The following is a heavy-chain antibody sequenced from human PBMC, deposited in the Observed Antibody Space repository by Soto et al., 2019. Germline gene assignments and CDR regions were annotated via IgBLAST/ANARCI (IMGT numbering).Heavy chain of an antibody. V-gene: IGHV1-18*04. CDR3: ARAYGGDYYYDSSGYYPKP. Sequence: ASVKVSCKASGYTFTSYGISWVRQAPVQVLEWMVCISAYNGNTNYAQKLQGRVTMTTDTSTSTAYMELRSLRSDDTAVHYCARAYGGDYYYDSSGYYPKPWGKGTWVTVSS. J-gene: IGHJ4*02. CDR1: GYTFTSYG. CDR2: ISAYNGNT. D-gene: IGHD3-22*01.